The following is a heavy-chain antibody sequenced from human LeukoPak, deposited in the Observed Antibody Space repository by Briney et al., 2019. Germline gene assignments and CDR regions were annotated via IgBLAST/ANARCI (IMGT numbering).Heavy chain of an antibody. D-gene: IGHD6-19*01. CDR1: GFTFSGYG. V-gene: IGHV3-74*03. J-gene: IGHJ5*01. Sequence: GGSLRLSCAASGFTFSGYGMHWVRQAPGKGLVWVSRINSDGYSITYADSVKGRLTISRDNAKNTLYLQMNSLMAEDTAVYFCTRAGYSSGFDSWGQGTLVTVSS. CDR2: INSDGYSI. CDR3: TRAGYSSGFDS.